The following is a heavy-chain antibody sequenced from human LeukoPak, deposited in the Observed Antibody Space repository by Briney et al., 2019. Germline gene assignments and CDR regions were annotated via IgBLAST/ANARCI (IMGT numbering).Heavy chain of an antibody. CDR2: IYSSSSSTYI. J-gene: IGHJ3*02. CDR1: GFTFSSFT. Sequence: PGGSLRLSCAASGFTFSSFTMNWVRQAPGKGLEWVSSIYSSSSSTYIYYADSVRGRFTISRDNAKNSLYLQMNSLRAEDTAVYYCARDGLDAFDIWGQGTMVTVSS. CDR3: ARDGLDAFDI. V-gene: IGHV3-21*01.